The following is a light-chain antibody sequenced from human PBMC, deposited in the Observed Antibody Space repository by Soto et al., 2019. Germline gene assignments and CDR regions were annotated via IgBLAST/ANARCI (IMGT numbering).Light chain of an antibody. Sequence: DFQMTQSPSTLSASVGDRFTITCRASQSISSWLAWYQQKPGKAPKLLIYKASSLESGVPSRFSGSGSGTEFTLTISSLQPDDFATYYCQQYNSYPYTFGQGTKLEIK. J-gene: IGKJ2*01. CDR1: QSISSW. V-gene: IGKV1-5*03. CDR2: KAS. CDR3: QQYNSYPYT.